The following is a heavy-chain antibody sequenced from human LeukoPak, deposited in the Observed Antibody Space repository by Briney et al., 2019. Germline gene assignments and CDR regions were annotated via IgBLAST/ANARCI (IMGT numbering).Heavy chain of an antibody. CDR3: ARGGYYDSSGYKIPNNWYDP. V-gene: IGHV1-69*13. Sequence: SVKVSCKASGGTFSSYAISWVRQAPGQGLEWMGGIIPIFGTGNYAQKFQGRVTITADESTSTAYMELSSLRSEDTAVYYCARGGYYDSSGYKIPNNWYDPWGQGTLVTVSS. CDR1: GGTFSSYA. CDR2: IIPIFGTG. J-gene: IGHJ5*02. D-gene: IGHD3-22*01.